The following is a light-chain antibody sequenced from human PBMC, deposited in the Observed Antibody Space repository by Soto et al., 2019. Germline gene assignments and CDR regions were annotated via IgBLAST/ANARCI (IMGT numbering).Light chain of an antibody. CDR1: QSVSSSY. Sequence: EIVLTQSPGTLSLSPGERATLSCRASQSVSSSYLAWYQQKPGQAPRLLIYGASSRATGIPDRFSGSGSGTDFTLTISRLEPEDCAVYYCQKYGSSPYTFGRGTKLEIK. J-gene: IGKJ2*01. V-gene: IGKV3-20*01. CDR2: GAS. CDR3: QKYGSSPYT.